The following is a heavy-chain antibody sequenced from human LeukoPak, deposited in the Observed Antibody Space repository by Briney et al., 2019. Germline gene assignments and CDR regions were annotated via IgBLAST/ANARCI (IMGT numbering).Heavy chain of an antibody. CDR2: INHSGST. Sequence: SETLSLTCSVSGASISSGGYYWSWIRQPPGKGLEWIGYINHSGSTYYNSSLKSRVTISVDMSKNQFSLNLTSVTAADTAVYYCARFEPGFCSDNSCYQGGSWGQGTLVTVSS. CDR3: ARFEPGFCSDNSCYQGGS. D-gene: IGHD2-2*01. V-gene: IGHV4-30-2*01. CDR1: GASISSGGYY. J-gene: IGHJ5*02.